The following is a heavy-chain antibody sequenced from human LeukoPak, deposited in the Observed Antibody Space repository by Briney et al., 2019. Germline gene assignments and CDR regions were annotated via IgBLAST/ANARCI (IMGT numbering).Heavy chain of an antibody. V-gene: IGHV3-30*18. CDR2: ISYDGSNK. D-gene: IGHD3-10*01. CDR1: GFTFSSYG. J-gene: IGHJ6*02. Sequence: GGSLRLSCAASGFTFSSYGMHWVRQAPGKGLEWVAVISYDGSNKYYADSVKGRFTISRGNSKNTLYLQMNSLRAEDTALYYCAKDRYYYGSGSYYPNYYYYGMDVWGQGTTVTVSS. CDR3: AKDRYYYGSGSYYPNYYYYGMDV.